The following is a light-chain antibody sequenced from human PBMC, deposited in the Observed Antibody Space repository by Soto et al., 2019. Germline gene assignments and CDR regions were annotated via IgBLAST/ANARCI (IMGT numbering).Light chain of an antibody. CDR2: DAS. J-gene: IGKJ2*01. V-gene: IGKV1-6*01. CDR3: LQDYNSPYT. Sequence: AIQMTQSPSSLSASVGDRVTITCRASQGIRNDLSWYLQKPGKAPKLLIYDASSLQSGVPSRFSGSGSGTDFTLTISSLQPEDFATYYCLQDYNSPYTFGQGTKLDI. CDR1: QGIRND.